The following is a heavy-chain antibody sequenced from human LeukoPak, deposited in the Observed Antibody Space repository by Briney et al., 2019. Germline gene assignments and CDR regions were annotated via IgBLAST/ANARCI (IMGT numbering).Heavy chain of an antibody. Sequence: GGSLRLSCAASGFTFSNYWMSWVRQAPGKGLVWVSRINSDGSSRHYADSVKGRFTISRDNAKNTLHLQMTSLRAEDTAVYYCARTYGSSGLGYFDLWGRGTLVTVSS. J-gene: IGHJ2*01. CDR1: GFTFSNYW. CDR3: ARTYGSSGLGYFDL. V-gene: IGHV3-74*01. D-gene: IGHD6-13*01. CDR2: INSDGSSR.